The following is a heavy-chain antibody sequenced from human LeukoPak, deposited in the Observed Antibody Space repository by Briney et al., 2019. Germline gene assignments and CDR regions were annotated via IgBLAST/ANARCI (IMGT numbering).Heavy chain of an antibody. Sequence: PGGSLRLSCAASGFTFSSYWMHWVRQAPGKGLVCVSRINSDGSSTSYADSVKGRFTISRDNAKNSLYLQMNSLRAEDTAVYYCARDSYYYDSSGYYYDSGAFDIWGQGTMVTVSS. D-gene: IGHD3-22*01. CDR3: ARDSYYYDSSGYYYDSGAFDI. CDR1: GFTFSSYW. V-gene: IGHV3-74*01. CDR2: INSDGSST. J-gene: IGHJ3*02.